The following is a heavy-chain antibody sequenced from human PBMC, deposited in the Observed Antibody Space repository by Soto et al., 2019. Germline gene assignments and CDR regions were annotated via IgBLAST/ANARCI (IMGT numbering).Heavy chain of an antibody. J-gene: IGHJ4*02. CDR2: INPNSGVT. CDR3: ARVHNTSAPTGY. V-gene: IGHV1-2*02. D-gene: IGHD4-17*01. Sequence: GASVKVSCKASGYTFTDYSMYWVRQAPGQGLEWMGWINPNSGVTNYAQKFQGRVTMTRDTSISTAYMELSRLRSDDTAVYYCARVHNTSAPTGYWGQGTLVTVSS. CDR1: GYTFTDYS.